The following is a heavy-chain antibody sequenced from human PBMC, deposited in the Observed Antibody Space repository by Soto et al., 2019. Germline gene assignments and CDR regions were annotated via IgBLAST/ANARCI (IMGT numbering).Heavy chain of an antibody. J-gene: IGHJ4*02. CDR2: IYNSGST. V-gene: IGHV4-31*03. CDR3: ARSSRSYFEY. Sequence: QVQLQESGPGLVKPSQTLSLTCTVSGGSISNGGYYWSWIRQHPGKGLKWIGYIYNSGSTYYNPSLKSRITISANPSQNQSALKVSSETAADTAVYYCARSSRSYFEYWGQGTLVTVST. CDR1: GGSISNGGYY.